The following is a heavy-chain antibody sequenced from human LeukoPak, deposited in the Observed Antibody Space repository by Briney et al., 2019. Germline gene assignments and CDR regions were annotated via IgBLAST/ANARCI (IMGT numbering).Heavy chain of an antibody. V-gene: IGHV3-74*01. CDR3: ARGGVGAVSDY. D-gene: IGHD1-26*01. Sequence: GGSLRLSCAASGFTFSSYWMHWVRQAPGKGLVWVSYSDGSSTNYADSVKGRFTISRDNAKNTLYLQMNSLRAKDAAVYYCARGGVGAVSDYWGQGTLVTVSS. CDR1: GFTFSSYW. CDR2: YSDGSST. J-gene: IGHJ4*02.